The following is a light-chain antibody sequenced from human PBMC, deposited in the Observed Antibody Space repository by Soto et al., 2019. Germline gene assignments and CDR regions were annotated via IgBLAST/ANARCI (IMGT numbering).Light chain of an antibody. CDR3: LPHNTYPLT. Sequence: DIQMTQSPSSLSASVGDRVTITCRASQDIRNDLGWYQQKPGKAPKRLIYAASRLQSGVPSRFSVSGSGTESTLTITSIKYNDFATTYSLPHNTYPLTFGGGTSVEIK. J-gene: IGKJ4*01. CDR1: QDIRND. CDR2: AAS. V-gene: IGKV1-17*01.